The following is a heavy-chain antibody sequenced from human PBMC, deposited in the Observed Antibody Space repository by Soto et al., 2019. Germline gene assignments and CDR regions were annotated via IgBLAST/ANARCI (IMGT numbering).Heavy chain of an antibody. CDR1: GGSFSDYY. D-gene: IGHD6-13*01. CDR3: ARPKTIGAAAGKGWFDP. V-gene: IGHV4-34*01. CDR2: INHSGST. Sequence: ASVTLSLTCAVYGGSFSDYYWSLIRQPQGKGLEWIGEINHSGSTNYNPSLKSRVTISVDTSKNQFSLKLTSVTAADTAMYYCARPKTIGAAAGKGWFDPWGQGTLVTVSS. J-gene: IGHJ5*02.